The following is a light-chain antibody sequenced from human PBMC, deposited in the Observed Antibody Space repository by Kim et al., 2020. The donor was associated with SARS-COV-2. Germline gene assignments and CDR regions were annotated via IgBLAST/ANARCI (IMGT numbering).Light chain of an antibody. CDR2: DAS. J-gene: IGKJ4*01. CDR3: HHRSDWPLT. CDR1: KSVTTY. V-gene: IGKV3-11*01. Sequence: EIVLTQSPATLSLSPGERATLSCRASKSVTTYLAWCQQKPGQAPRLLIYDASNRATGIPARFSGSGSGTDFTLTISSLEPEDFAVYYCHHRSDWPLTFGGGTKVDIK.